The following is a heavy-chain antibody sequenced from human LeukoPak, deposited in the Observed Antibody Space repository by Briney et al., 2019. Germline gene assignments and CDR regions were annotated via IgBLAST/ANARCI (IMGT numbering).Heavy chain of an antibody. V-gene: IGHV1-18*01. CDR2: ISAYNGNT. J-gene: IGHJ6*02. CDR1: GYTFSSYG. CDR3: ARVGNYYYGMDV. Sequence: ASVKVSFKASGYTFSSYGISWVRPAPGQGLAWMGWISAYNGNTNYAQKLQGRVTMTTDTSTSTAYMELRSLRSDDTAVYYCARVGNYYYGMDVWGQGTTVTVSS.